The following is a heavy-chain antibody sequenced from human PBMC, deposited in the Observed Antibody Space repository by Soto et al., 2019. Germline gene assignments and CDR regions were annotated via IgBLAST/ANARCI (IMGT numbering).Heavy chain of an antibody. CDR1: GYSFTSDW. Sequence: GECLKISCKGSGYSFTSDWIGWVRQMAGKGLEWMGIIYPGDSDTRYSPSFQGQVTISADKSISTAYLQWSSLKASDTAMYYCARRDYDIWTGYYSDGMDVCGQGTTVIGSS. D-gene: IGHD3-9*01. J-gene: IGHJ6*02. V-gene: IGHV5-51*01. CDR3: ARRDYDIWTGYYSDGMDV. CDR2: IYPGDSDT.